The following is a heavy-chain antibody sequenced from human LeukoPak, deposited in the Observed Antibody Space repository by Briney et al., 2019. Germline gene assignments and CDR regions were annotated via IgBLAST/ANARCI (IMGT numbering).Heavy chain of an antibody. J-gene: IGHJ4*02. CDR1: GGSISSRSYY. CDR3: ARQRYFYDSSGYDFDR. V-gene: IGHV4-39*01. CDR2: IYHSDST. Sequence: SETLSLTCTVSGGSISSRSYYWGWIRQPPGKGLEWIASIYHSDSTHYNPSLRSRVTISVDTSKNQFSLKLSSVTAADTAVYYCARQRYFYDSSGYDFDRWGQGTLVTVSS. D-gene: IGHD3-22*01.